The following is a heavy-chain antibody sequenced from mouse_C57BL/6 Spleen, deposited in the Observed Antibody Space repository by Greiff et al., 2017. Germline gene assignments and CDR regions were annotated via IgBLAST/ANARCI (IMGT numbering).Heavy chain of an antibody. CDR1: GYTFTSYW. Sequence: QVQLQQPGAELVKPGASVKLSCKASGYTFTSYWMHWVKQRPGQGLEWIGVIDPSDSYTNYNQKFKGKATLTVETSSSTAYMQRSSLTSEDSAVYYCARYGGSYWYFDVWGTGTTVTVSS. CDR3: ARYGGSYWYFDV. CDR2: IDPSDSYT. J-gene: IGHJ1*03. V-gene: IGHV1-59*01. D-gene: IGHD1-1*01.